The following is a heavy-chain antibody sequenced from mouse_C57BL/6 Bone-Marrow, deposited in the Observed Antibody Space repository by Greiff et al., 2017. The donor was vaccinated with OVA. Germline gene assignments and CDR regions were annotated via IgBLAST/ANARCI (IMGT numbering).Heavy chain of an antibody. J-gene: IGHJ4*01. Sequence: EVMLVESGGGLVQPKGSLKLSCAASGFTFNTYAMHWVRQAPGKGLEWVARIRSKSSNYATYYADSVKDRFTISRDDSQSMLYLQMNNLKTEDTAMYYCVREGGLYDSIVCYAMDYWGQGTSVTVSS. CDR3: VREGGLYDSIVCYAMDY. V-gene: IGHV10-3*01. D-gene: IGHD2-3*01. CDR1: GFTFNTYA. CDR2: IRSKSSNYAT.